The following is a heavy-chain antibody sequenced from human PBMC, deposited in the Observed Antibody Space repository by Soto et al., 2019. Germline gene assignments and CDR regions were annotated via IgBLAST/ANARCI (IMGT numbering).Heavy chain of an antibody. J-gene: IGHJ6*03. V-gene: IGHV3-21*01. Sequence: GGSLRLSCAASGFTFSSYSMNWVRQAPGKGLEWVSSISSSSSYIYYADSVKGRFTISRDNAKNSLYLQSNSLRAEDTAVYYCARRYCSSTSCYNSAGYYYYMDVWGKGTTVTVSS. CDR3: ARRYCSSTSCYNSAGYYYYMDV. CDR1: GFTFSSYS. D-gene: IGHD2-2*02. CDR2: ISSSSSYI.